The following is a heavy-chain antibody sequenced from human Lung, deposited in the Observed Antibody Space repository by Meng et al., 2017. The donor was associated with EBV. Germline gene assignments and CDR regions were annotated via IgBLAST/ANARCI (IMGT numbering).Heavy chain of an antibody. V-gene: IGHV4-31*03. CDR3: ATTTVRGVNWIDP. J-gene: IGHJ5*02. D-gene: IGHD3-10*01. CDR1: GGSISSGGHY. Sequence: VQLQESGPGLVKPSQTLSLICTVSGGSISSGGHYWSWIRQRPGKGLEWIGYIYYSGSTFYTPSLKSRATLSVDTSKNQFSLNLTFVTAADTAVYYCATTTVRGVNWIDPWGQGTLVTVSS. CDR2: IYYSGST.